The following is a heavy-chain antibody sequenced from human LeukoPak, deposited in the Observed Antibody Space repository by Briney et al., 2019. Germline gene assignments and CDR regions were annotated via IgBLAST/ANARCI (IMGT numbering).Heavy chain of an antibody. CDR1: GFTFSGYG. Sequence: PGGSLRLSCAASGFTFSGYGMHWVRQAPGKGLEWVAVIWYDGSNKYYADSLKGRFTISRDNSKNTLYLQMNSLRAEDTAVYYCARERYSSSWYSKDYYYYYGMDVWGQGTKVTVSS. J-gene: IGHJ6*02. CDR2: IWYDGSNK. D-gene: IGHD6-13*01. CDR3: ARERYSSSWYSKDYYYYYGMDV. V-gene: IGHV3-33*01.